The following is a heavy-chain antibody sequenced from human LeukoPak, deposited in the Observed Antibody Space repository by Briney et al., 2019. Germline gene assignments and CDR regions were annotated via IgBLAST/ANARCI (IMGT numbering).Heavy chain of an antibody. CDR2: IDWDDDK. J-gene: IGHJ4*02. CDR3: ARAYYDSSGYLFDY. D-gene: IGHD3-22*01. V-gene: IGHV2-70*11. Sequence: SGPTLVNPTQTLTLTCTFSGFSLSTSGMCVSWIRQPPGKALEWLARIDWDDDKYYSTSLKTRLTISRDTSKNQVVLTMTNMDPVDTATYYCARAYYDSSGYLFDYWGQGTLVTVSS. CDR1: GFSLSTSGMC.